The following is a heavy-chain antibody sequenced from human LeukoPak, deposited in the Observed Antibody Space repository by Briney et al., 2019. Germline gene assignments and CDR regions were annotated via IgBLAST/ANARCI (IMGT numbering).Heavy chain of an antibody. D-gene: IGHD3-16*01. CDR3: ARTFPGGGGFDY. V-gene: IGHV4-34*01. J-gene: IGHJ4*02. Sequence: SETLSLTCAVYGGSFSGYYWSWIRQPPGKGLEWIGEINHSGSTNYNPSLKSRVTISVDTSKNQFSLKLSSVTAADTAVYYCARTFPGGGGFDYWGQGTLVTVSS. CDR1: GGSFSGYY. CDR2: INHSGST.